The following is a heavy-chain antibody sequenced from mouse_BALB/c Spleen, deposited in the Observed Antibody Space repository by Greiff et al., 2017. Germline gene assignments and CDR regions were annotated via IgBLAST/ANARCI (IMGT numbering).Heavy chain of an antibody. Sequence: EVQLQQSGPSLVKPSQTLSLTCSATGDSITSSYWNWIRKIPGNKLEYMGYISYSGSTYYNPSLNGRISITRDTSKNQYYLQLNSVTTEDTATYYCASQGDWDFDVWGAGTTVTVSS. V-gene: IGHV3-8*02. CDR2: ISYSGST. J-gene: IGHJ1*01. D-gene: IGHD3-3*01. CDR1: GDSITSSY. CDR3: ASQGDWDFDV.